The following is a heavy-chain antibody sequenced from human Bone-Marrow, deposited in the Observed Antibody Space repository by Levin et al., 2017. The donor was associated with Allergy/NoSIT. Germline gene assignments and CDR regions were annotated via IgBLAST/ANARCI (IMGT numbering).Heavy chain of an antibody. V-gene: IGHV3-30*19. J-gene: IGHJ4*02. CDR2: ISYDANNK. CDR3: GRGSGEVDY. Sequence: SCAASGFTFRSFGMHWVRQAPGKGLEWISLISYDANNKYYADSVKGRFTISRDNSKDTLYLQMTSLRAEDTAVYYCGRGSGEVDYWGQGTLITVSS. D-gene: IGHD1-26*01. CDR1: GFTFRSFG.